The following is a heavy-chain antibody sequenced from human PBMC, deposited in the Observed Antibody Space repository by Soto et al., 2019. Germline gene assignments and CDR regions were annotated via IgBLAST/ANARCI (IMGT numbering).Heavy chain of an antibody. J-gene: IGHJ6*02. V-gene: IGHV4-39*01. D-gene: IGHD6-13*01. Sequence: PSETLSLTCTVSGGSISSSSYYWGWIRQPPGKGLEWIGTLYYGGSTFYNPSLKSRVTISVDTSKNQFSLKLSSVTAADTAVYYCARRIAAAGTYYYGMEVWGQGATVTVSS. CDR1: GGSISSSSYY. CDR2: LYYGGST. CDR3: ARRIAAAGTYYYGMEV.